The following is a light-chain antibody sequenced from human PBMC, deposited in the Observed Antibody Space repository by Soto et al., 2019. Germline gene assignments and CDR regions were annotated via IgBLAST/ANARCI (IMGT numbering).Light chain of an antibody. CDR2: YDS. CDR1: NIGNKR. V-gene: IGLV3-21*04. CDR3: QVWDIMTDNYV. Sequence: SNELTQPPSVSVAPEKTATITCGGNNIGNKRVHWYRQKPGQAPVLVISYDSDRPSGIPERFSGSNAGNTATLTFSRVEAGDEADYYCQVWDIMTDNYVFGSGTKVTVL. J-gene: IGLJ1*01.